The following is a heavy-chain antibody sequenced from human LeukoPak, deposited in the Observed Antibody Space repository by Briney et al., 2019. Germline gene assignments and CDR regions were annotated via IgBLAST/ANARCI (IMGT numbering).Heavy chain of an antibody. V-gene: IGHV3-23*01. Sequence: GGSLRLSCAASGFTFSSYAMSWVRQAPGKGLEWVSGISGSGGNTYYAEALTGRFTVSRDNSKNTLYLQMNSLRAEDTALYYCAKGGLRGGTYNDDFWGQGTLVTVSS. CDR2: ISGSGGNT. D-gene: IGHD3-16*01. CDR1: GFTFSSYA. CDR3: AKGGLRGGTYNDDF. J-gene: IGHJ4*02.